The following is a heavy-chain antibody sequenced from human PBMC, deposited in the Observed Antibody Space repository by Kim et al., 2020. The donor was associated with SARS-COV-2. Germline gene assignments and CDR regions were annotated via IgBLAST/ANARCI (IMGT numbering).Heavy chain of an antibody. CDR2: ISWDGKRT. CDR1: GFTFDSYP. J-gene: IGHJ4*02. D-gene: IGHD4-17*01. Sequence: GGSLRLSCAASGFTFDSYPMGWVRQAPGKGLEWVSCISWDGKRTDYADSVKGRVTMSSDKSKNTVYLHMNSLRAEDTAVDYCAKGVTNSGFDYWGQGTQVTLSS. V-gene: IGHV3-23*01. CDR3: AKGVTNSGFDY.